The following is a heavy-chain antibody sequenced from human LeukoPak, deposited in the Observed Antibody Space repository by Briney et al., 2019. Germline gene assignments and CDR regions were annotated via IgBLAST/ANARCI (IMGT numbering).Heavy chain of an antibody. Sequence: PGGSLRLSCAASGFTFSSYAMSWVRQAPGKGLEWVSAISGSGGSTYYADSVRGRFTISRDNSKNTLYLQMNSLRAEDTAVYYCAKDGYSYGPYNWFDPWGQGTLVTVSS. CDR3: AKDGYSYGPYNWFDP. V-gene: IGHV3-23*01. J-gene: IGHJ5*02. CDR2: ISGSGGST. CDR1: GFTFSSYA. D-gene: IGHD5-18*01.